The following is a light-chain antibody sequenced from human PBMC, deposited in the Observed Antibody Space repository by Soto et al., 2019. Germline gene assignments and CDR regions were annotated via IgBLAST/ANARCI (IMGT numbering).Light chain of an antibody. CDR2: DVS. CDR1: SSDVGGYNY. Sequence: QSALTQPASVSGSPGQSITISCTGTSSDVGGYNYVSWYQQHPGKAPKLMIYDVSNRPSVVTNRFSGSKSGKTASLTISGLEAEDAADYYCTSYTSSSTVVFGGGTKLTVL. V-gene: IGLV2-14*01. CDR3: TSYTSSSTVV. J-gene: IGLJ2*01.